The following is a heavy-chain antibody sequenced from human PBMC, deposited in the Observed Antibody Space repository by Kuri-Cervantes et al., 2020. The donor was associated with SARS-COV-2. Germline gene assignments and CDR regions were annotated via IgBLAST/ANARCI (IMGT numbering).Heavy chain of an antibody. J-gene: IGHJ5*01. CDR3: ATGRLRFDS. CDR2: IIPVFDTA. V-gene: IGHV1-69*06. CDR1: GGTFRSYA. Sequence: SVKVSCKASGGTFRSYAISWVRQAPGQGLEWMGRIIPVFDTAYYANKFQGRVTINADKLTNTTYMEVTSLRSDDTAIYYCATGRLRFDSWGQGTLVTVSS.